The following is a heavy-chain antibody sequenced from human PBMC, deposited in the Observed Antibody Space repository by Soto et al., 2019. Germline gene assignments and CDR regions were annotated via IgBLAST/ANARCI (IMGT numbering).Heavy chain of an antibody. D-gene: IGHD3-22*01. CDR3: ARDLSYYYDSSGYSHGIIYYYYGMDV. J-gene: IGHJ6*02. CDR1: GFTFSSYG. Sequence: QVQLVESGGGVVQPGRSLRLSCAASGFTFSSYGMHWVRQAPGKGLEWVAGIWYDGSNKYYADSVKGRFTISRDNSKNMLYLEMKRMRAEDKAVYYCARDLSYYYDSSGYSHGIIYYYYGMDVWGQGTTVPVSS. CDR2: IWYDGSNK. V-gene: IGHV3-33*01.